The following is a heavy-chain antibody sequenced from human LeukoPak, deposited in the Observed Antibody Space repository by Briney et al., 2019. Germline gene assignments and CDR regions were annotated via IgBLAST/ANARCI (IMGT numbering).Heavy chain of an antibody. CDR3: ARGGNSWYADY. V-gene: IGHV4-59*01. J-gene: IGHJ4*02. D-gene: IGHD6-13*01. CDR2: IYYSGST. Sequence: SETLSLTCTVSGGSLSSYYWSWIRQPPGKGLEWIGYIYYSGSTSYNPSLKSRITMSVDTSKNHFSLTVTSVTTADTAVYYCARGGNSWYADYWGPGTLVTVSS. CDR1: GGSLSSYY.